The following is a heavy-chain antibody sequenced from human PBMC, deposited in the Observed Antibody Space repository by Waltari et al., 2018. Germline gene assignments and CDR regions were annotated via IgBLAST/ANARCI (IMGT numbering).Heavy chain of an antibody. CDR1: GGSFSGYY. CDR3: ARGRDIERRLSGTSCFLRY. J-gene: IGHJ4*02. CDR2: INHSGST. D-gene: IGHD2-2*01. Sequence: QVQLQQWGAGLLKPSETLSLTCAVYGGSFSGYYWSWLRKPPGTGLEWIGEINHSGSTNYNPSLKSRVTISVDTSKNQLSLKVISVTAADTAVYFCARGRDIERRLSGTSCFLRYWGQGTLVTVSS. V-gene: IGHV4-34*01.